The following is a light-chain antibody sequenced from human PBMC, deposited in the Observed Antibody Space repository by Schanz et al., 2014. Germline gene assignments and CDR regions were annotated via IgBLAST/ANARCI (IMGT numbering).Light chain of an antibody. Sequence: EFVLTQSPGTLSLSPGERATLSCRASQSLSKNYLAWYQQKPGQAPRLLIFGASTRATGIPDRFSGSGSGTDFTLTISRLEPEDFAVYYCQQHGSSVTFGPGTKVDIK. CDR2: GAS. CDR1: QSLSKNY. J-gene: IGKJ3*01. V-gene: IGKV3-20*01. CDR3: QQHGSSVT.